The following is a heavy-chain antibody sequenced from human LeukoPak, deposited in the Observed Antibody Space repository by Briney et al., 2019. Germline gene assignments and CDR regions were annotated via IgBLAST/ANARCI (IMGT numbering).Heavy chain of an antibody. CDR3: AKDRRDRSSNFCFDY. CDR1: GFTFSSYG. V-gene: IGHV3-30*02. CDR2: IRYDGSNK. J-gene: IGHJ4*02. Sequence: GGSLRLSCSASGFTFSSYGMHWVRQAPGKGLEWVAFIRYDGSNKYYADSVKGRFTISRDNSKNTLYLQMNSLRAEDTAVYYCAKDRRDRSSNFCFDYWGLGTLVTVS. D-gene: IGHD6-6*01.